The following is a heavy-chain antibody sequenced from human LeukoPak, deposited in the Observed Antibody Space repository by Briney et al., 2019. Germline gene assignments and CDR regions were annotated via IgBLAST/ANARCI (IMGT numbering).Heavy chain of an antibody. J-gene: IGHJ4*02. V-gene: IGHV2-5*02. Sequence: SGPTLVNPTQTLTLTCTFSGLSLSASGVGVGWIRQPPGKALEWLALIYWDDDKRYSPSLKSRLTITKDTSKNQVVLTMTNMDPVDTATYYCAHRMGIAASGTYDYWGQGTLVTVSS. CDR2: IYWDDDK. CDR3: AHRMGIAASGTYDY. D-gene: IGHD6-13*01. CDR1: GLSLSASGVG.